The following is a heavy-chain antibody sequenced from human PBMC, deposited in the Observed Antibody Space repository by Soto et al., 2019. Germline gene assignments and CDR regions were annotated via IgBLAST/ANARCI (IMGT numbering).Heavy chain of an antibody. CDR2: INHSGST. CDR1: GGSFSGYY. CDR3: ARDLSTDSSGYYPFDY. J-gene: IGHJ4*02. D-gene: IGHD3-22*01. V-gene: IGHV4-34*01. Sequence: LTCAVYGGSFSGYYWSWIRQPPGKGLEWIGEINHSGSTNYNPSLKSRVTISVDTSKNQFSLKLSSVTAADTAVYYCARDLSTDSSGYYPFDYWGQGTLVTVSS.